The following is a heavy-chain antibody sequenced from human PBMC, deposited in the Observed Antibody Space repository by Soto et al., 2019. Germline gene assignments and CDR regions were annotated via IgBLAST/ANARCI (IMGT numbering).Heavy chain of an antibody. V-gene: IGHV4-31*03. CDR2: IYYSGST. Sequence: QVQLQESGPGLVKPSQTLSLTCTVSGGSISSGGYYWSWIRQHPGKGLEWIVYIYYSGSTYYNPSLKSRVTISVDTSNNPFSQKLSSVTAADTAVYYCARGGGHIVVVTAIHGWFDPWGQGTLVTVSS. D-gene: IGHD2-21*02. CDR1: GGSISSGGYY. CDR3: ARGGGHIVVVTAIHGWFDP. J-gene: IGHJ5*02.